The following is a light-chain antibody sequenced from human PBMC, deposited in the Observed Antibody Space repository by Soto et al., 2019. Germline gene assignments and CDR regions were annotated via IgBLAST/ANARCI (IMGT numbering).Light chain of an antibody. Sequence: EIVLTQSPATLSLSPGERATLSCRASQSVSSYFAWYQQKPGQAPRRLLYDASNRATGIPSRFSGSGSGTDFTLTISSLEPEDFAVYYCQQRSNWPPYTFGQGTKLEIK. CDR1: QSVSSY. CDR2: DAS. V-gene: IGKV3-11*01. J-gene: IGKJ2*01. CDR3: QQRSNWPPYT.